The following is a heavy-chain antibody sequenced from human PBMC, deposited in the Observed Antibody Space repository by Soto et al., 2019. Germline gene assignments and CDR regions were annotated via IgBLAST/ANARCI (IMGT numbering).Heavy chain of an antibody. CDR1: GGTFSSYA. CDR2: IIPIFATA. CDR3: AQCLLGVNYYYGMDV. Sequence: QVQLVQSGAEVKKPGSSVKVSCKASGGTFSSYAINWVRQAPGQGLEWMGGIIPIFATADYAQKFQGRVTITADESTSTAYRVLSSLRSEDTAVYYCAQCLLGVNYYYGMDVWGQGTTVTVSS. D-gene: IGHD3-16*01. J-gene: IGHJ6*02. V-gene: IGHV1-69*12.